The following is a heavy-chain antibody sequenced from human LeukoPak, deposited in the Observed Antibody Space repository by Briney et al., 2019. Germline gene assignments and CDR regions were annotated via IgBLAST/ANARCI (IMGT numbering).Heavy chain of an antibody. D-gene: IGHD3-3*01. V-gene: IGHV3-23*01. Sequence: GGSLRLSCAASGFTFSSYAMSWVRQAPGKGLEWVSGISGSGGNTYYADSVKGRFTISRDNAKNSLYLQMNSLRAEDTAVYYCAREREWLDYYYYYMDVWGKGTTVTVSS. J-gene: IGHJ6*03. CDR1: GFTFSSYA. CDR3: AREREWLDYYYYYMDV. CDR2: ISGSGGNT.